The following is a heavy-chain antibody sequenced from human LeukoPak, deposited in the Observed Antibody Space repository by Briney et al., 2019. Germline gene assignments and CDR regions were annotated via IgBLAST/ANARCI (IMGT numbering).Heavy chain of an antibody. CDR3: ARDRGSITMVRGVNYY. D-gene: IGHD3-10*01. J-gene: IGHJ4*02. Sequence: GGSLRLSCEASGFSFNSHSMNWVRQAPGKGLEWVSYISSGSETIYYADSVKGRFTISRDNAKNSLFLQMNSLRAEDTAVYYCARDRGSITMVRGVNYYWGQGTLVTVSS. CDR1: GFSFNSHS. CDR2: ISSGSETI. V-gene: IGHV3-48*04.